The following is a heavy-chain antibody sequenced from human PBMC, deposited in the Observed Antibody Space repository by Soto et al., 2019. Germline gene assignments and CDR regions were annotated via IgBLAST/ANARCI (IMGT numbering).Heavy chain of an antibody. CDR3: ARGEGIAVAGDYYYYGMDV. CDR1: GYTFTDYW. CDR2: IYPGDSDT. D-gene: IGHD6-19*01. J-gene: IGHJ6*02. V-gene: IGHV5-51*01. Sequence: GESLKISCKGSGYTFTDYWIGWVRQLPGKGLEWMGIIYPGDSDTRYSPSFQGHVTITVDKSTSTAYLQWNTLKASDTAMYYCARGEGIAVAGDYYYYGMDVWGQGTTVTVSS.